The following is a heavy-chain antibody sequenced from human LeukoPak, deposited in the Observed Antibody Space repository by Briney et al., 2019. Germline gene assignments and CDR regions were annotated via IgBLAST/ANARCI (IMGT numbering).Heavy chain of an antibody. V-gene: IGHV4-39*01. CDR2: IFFGGST. J-gene: IGHJ4*01. D-gene: IGHD6-25*01. CDR3: ARQLPTAAADTRGYFDY. CDR1: GGSIGNGDYY. Sequence: SATLSLTCSVSGGSIGNGDYYWGWIRQAPGKGLEWIGSIFFGGSTHYNPSLKSRATISVDTSKNQFSLKLTSVTAADAAMYYCARQLPTAAADTRGYFDYWGQGTVVTVSS.